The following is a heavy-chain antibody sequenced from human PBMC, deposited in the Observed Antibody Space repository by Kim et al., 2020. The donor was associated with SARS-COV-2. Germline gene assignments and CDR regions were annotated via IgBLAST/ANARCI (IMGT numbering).Heavy chain of an antibody. J-gene: IGHJ5*02. CDR3: ARGGYCSSTSCYKRGWFHP. CDR1: GYTFTSYG. V-gene: IGHV1-18*01. D-gene: IGHD2-2*02. Sequence: ASVKVSCKASGYTFTSYGISWVRQAPGQGLEWMGWISAYNGNTNYAQKLQGRVTMTTDTSTSTAYMELRSLRSDDTAVYYCARGGYCSSTSCYKRGWFHPWGQGTLVTVSS. CDR2: ISAYNGNT.